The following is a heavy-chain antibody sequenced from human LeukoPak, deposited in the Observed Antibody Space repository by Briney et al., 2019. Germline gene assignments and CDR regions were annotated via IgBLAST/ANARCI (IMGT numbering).Heavy chain of an antibody. Sequence: GGSLRLSCAASGFSFSSYAMTWVRQATGKGLEWVSGISGGGGSTNYADSVKGRFTISRDNSKNTVYLQMNSLRAEDTAVYYCAKGKYSSGAGVFDYWGQGTLVTVSS. V-gene: IGHV3-23*01. CDR1: GFSFSSYA. J-gene: IGHJ4*02. D-gene: IGHD6-19*01. CDR2: ISGGGGST. CDR3: AKGKYSSGAGVFDY.